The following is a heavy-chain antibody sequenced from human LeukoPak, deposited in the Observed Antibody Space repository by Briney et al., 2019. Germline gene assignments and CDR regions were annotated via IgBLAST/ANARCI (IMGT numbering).Heavy chain of an antibody. V-gene: IGHV3-30*02. CDR1: GFTFSSYG. D-gene: IGHD2-2*01. CDR2: IRYDGSNK. J-gene: IGHJ4*02. CDR3: ARDVGYCSSTSCYYGNFDY. Sequence: GGSLRLSCAASGFTFSSYGMHWVRQAPGKGLEWVTFIRYDGSNKYYADSVKGRFTISRDNSKNTLNLHMNSLRPDDTAVYYCARDVGYCSSTSCYYGNFDYWGQGTLVTVSS.